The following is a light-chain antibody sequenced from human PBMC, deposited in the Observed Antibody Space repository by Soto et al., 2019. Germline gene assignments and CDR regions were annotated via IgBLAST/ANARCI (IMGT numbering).Light chain of an antibody. CDR1: QSIGKF. Sequence: AIQLTQSPSSLSASVGDRVTITCRASQSIGKFLNWYQQKPGKAPTLLIYAASSLQSGVPSRFSGSGSGTDFTLTISSLQPEDFATYYCQQLHDYPITFGQGTRLEIK. CDR3: QQLHDYPIT. V-gene: IGKV1D-13*01. CDR2: AAS. J-gene: IGKJ5*01.